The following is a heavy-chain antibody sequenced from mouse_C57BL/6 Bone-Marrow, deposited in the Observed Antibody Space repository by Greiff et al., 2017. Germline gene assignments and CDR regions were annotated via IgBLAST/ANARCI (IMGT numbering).Heavy chain of an antibody. Sequence: DVKLVESGGDLVKPGGSLKLSCAASGFTFSSYGMSWVRQTPDKRLAWVATISSGGSYTYYPDSVKGRFTIARDNAKTTLYLQMSSLKSEDTAWYYCARQGGWMGYWGQGTTLTVSS. CDR1: GFTFSSYG. CDR3: ARQGGWMGY. J-gene: IGHJ2*01. D-gene: IGHD2-3*01. CDR2: ISSGGSYT. V-gene: IGHV5-6*02.